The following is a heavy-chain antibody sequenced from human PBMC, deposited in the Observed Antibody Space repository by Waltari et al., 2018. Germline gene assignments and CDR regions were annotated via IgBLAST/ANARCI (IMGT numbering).Heavy chain of an antibody. CDR3: ARDITYCGGDCYYYYYGMDV. CDR1: GFTFSSYS. V-gene: IGHV3-48*01. J-gene: IGHJ6*02. CDR2: ISSSSSTI. D-gene: IGHD2-21*02. Sequence: EVQLVESGGGLVQPGGSLRLSCAASGFTFSSYSMNWVRQAPGKGLGWVSYISSSSSTIYYADSVKGRFTISRDNAKNSLYLQMNSLRAEDTAVYYCARDITYCGGDCYYYYYGMDVWGQGTTVTVSS.